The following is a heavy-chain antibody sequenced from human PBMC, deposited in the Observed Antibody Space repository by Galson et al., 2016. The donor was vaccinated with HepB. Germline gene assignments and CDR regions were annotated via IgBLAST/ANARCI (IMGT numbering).Heavy chain of an antibody. CDR2: INPNIGNP. D-gene: IGHD3-10*01. V-gene: IGHV7-4-1*02. J-gene: IGHJ4*02. Sequence: SVKVSCKASGYTFTTYAINWVRQAPGQGPEWMGWINPNIGNPTYAQGFTGRFVFSLDTSVSTAYLQISSLKAEDTAVYYCARDPIGGFDYWGQGTLVTVSS. CDR1: GYTFTTYA. CDR3: ARDPIGGFDY.